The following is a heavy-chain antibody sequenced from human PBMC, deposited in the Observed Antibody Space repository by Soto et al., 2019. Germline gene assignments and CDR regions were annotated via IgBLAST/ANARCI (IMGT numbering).Heavy chain of an antibody. J-gene: IGHJ6*02. CDR1: GLTFSNYA. Sequence: GGSLRLSCAASGLTFSNYAMSWVRQAPGKGLQWVSGISNGGKTTYYPDSVKGRFTISRDNSKNTLYLQVNSLRAEDTAVYYCARIARRITRIIVIPYFGMDVWGQGTRVTVSS. CDR3: ARIARRITRIIVIPYFGMDV. CDR2: ISNGGKTT. D-gene: IGHD3-22*01. V-gene: IGHV3-23*01.